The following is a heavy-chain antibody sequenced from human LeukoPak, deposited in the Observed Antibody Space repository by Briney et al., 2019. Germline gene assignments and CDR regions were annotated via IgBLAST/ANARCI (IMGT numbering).Heavy chain of an antibody. CDR2: ISPDSGGT. V-gene: IGHV1-2*02. J-gene: IGHJ4*02. CDR1: GYTYTDSY. CDR3: ARDPPCFYDSSGDPYY. Sequence: ASVKVSCKSSGYTYTDSYIHWVRQAPGQGLEWMGWISPDSGGTNYAQKFQGRVAMTRDTSISTAYMELSRLRSDDTPLYYCARDPPCFYDSSGDPYYWGQGTLVTVSS. D-gene: IGHD3-22*01.